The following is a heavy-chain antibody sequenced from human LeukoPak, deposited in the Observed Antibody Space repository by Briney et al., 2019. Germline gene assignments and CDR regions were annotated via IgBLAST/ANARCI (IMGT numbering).Heavy chain of an antibody. D-gene: IGHD6-6*01. V-gene: IGHV4-59*11. CDR3: ARVWGSSSSVNNWFDP. J-gene: IGHJ5*02. CDR2: IYYSGST. Sequence: SEALSLTCTVSGGSISSHYWSWIRQPPGKGLGWIWYIYYSGSTNYNPSLKSRVTISIDTSKNQFSLKLSSVTAADTAVYYCARVWGSSSSVNNWFDPWGQGTLVTVSS. CDR1: GGSISSHY.